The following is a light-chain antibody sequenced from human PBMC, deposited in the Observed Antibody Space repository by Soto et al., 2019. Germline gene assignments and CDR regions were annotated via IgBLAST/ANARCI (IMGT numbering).Light chain of an antibody. V-gene: IGKV3-15*01. CDR3: QQYNNWPEA. CDR1: QSVSTR. CDR2: DAS. J-gene: IGKJ1*01. Sequence: EVVMTQSPATVSVSPGDRATLSCRASQSVSTRLAWYQHKPGQAPRLLIYDASTRSTGVPARFSGSGAGTDVALTSSGRQSEDSAVYYCQQYNNWPEAFGQGTKVEIK.